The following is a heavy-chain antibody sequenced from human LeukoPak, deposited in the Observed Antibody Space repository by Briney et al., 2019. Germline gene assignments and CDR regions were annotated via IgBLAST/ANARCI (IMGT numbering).Heavy chain of an antibody. CDR1: GGSFSGYY. D-gene: IGHD2-2*01. V-gene: IGHV4-34*01. J-gene: IGHJ4*02. CDR2: INHSGST. CDR3: ARGGAVWYCSSTSCISVFDY. Sequence: TSENLSLNCAVYGGSFSGYYWSWMRQRPGKGLEGIGEINHSGSTNYNPSLKSRVTISVDTSKNQFSLKLSSVTAADTAVYYCARGGAVWYCSSTSCISVFDYWGQGTLVTVSS.